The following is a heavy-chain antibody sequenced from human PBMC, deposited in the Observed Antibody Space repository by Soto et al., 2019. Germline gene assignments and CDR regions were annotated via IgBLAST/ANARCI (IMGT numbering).Heavy chain of an antibody. CDR3: ARSLSSSSGYFDP. CDR1: GASIGSGDYY. Sequence: PSETLSITCAVSGASIGSGDYYWTWNRQSPGKGLEYIGYIYKSGRTYYNPSLKSRPVISLDTSKNQVFLRLTSLTAADTAMYFCARSLSSSSGYFDPWGQGTLVTVSS. J-gene: IGHJ5*02. V-gene: IGHV4-30-4*01. CDR2: IYKSGRT. D-gene: IGHD6-6*01.